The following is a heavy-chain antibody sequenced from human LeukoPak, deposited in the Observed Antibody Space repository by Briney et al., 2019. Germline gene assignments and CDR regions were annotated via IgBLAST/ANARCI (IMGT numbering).Heavy chain of an antibody. Sequence: GGSLRLSCAAPGFTFSSYGMHWVRQAPGKGLEWVAFIRYDGSNKYYADSVKGRFTISRDNSKNTLYLQMNSLRAEDTAVYYCAKDRITMVRGVILPATYFDYWGQGTLVTVSS. CDR1: GFTFSSYG. J-gene: IGHJ4*02. CDR2: IRYDGSNK. D-gene: IGHD3-10*01. V-gene: IGHV3-30*02. CDR3: AKDRITMVRGVILPATYFDY.